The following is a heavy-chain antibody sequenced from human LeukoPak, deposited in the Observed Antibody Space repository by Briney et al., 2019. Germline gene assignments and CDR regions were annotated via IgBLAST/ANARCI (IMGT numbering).Heavy chain of an antibody. Sequence: PSETLSLTCTVSGGSISSSSYYWGWIRQPPGKGLEWIGSIYYSGSTYYNPSLKSRVTISVDTSKNQFSLKLSSVTAADTAVYYCARGLAVNWFDPWGQGTLVTVSS. J-gene: IGHJ5*02. CDR1: GGSISSSSYY. CDR2: IYYSGST. CDR3: ARGLAVNWFDP. D-gene: IGHD6-19*01. V-gene: IGHV4-39*07.